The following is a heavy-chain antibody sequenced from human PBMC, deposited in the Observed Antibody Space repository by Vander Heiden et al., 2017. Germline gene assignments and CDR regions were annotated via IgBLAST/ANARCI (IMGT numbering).Heavy chain of an antibody. CDR2: IWYDGSNK. D-gene: IGHD3-9*01. CDR3: ARDSGGRYFDWSTKTGSMDV. V-gene: IGHV3-33*01. CDR1: GFTFSSYG. J-gene: IGHJ6*02. Sequence: QVQLVESGGGVVQPGRSLRLSCAASGFTFSSYGMPWARQAPGKGLEWVAVIWYDGSNKYYADSVKGRFTISRDNSKNTLYLQMNSLRAEDTAVYYCARDSGGRYFDWSTKTGSMDVWGQGTTVTVSS.